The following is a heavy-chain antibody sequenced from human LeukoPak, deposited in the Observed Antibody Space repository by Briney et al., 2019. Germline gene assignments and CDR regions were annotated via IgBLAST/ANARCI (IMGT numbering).Heavy chain of an antibody. V-gene: IGHV1-2*02. Sequence: ASVKVSCKASGYTFTGYYMHWARQAPGQGLEWMGWINPNSGGTNYAQNFQGRVTMTRDTSISTAYMELSSLRSDDTALYYCARDLSYYDYWGQGTLVTVSS. D-gene: IGHD2/OR15-2a*01. CDR3: ARDLSYYDY. CDR2: INPNSGGT. J-gene: IGHJ4*02. CDR1: GYTFTGYY.